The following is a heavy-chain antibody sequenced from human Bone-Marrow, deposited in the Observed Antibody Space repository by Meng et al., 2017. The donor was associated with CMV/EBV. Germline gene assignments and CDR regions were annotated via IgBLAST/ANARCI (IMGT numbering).Heavy chain of an antibody. Sequence: ETLSLTCAASGFTFDDYGMSWVRQAPGKGLEWVSGINWNGGSTGYADSVKGRFTISRDNAKNSLYLQMNSLRAEDTALYYCARDHVLQYAARDYYYYGMDVWGQGTTVTVSS. D-gene: IGHD4-11*01. CDR3: ARDHVLQYAARDYYYYGMDV. V-gene: IGHV3-20*04. J-gene: IGHJ6*02. CDR2: INWNGGST. CDR1: GFTFDDYG.